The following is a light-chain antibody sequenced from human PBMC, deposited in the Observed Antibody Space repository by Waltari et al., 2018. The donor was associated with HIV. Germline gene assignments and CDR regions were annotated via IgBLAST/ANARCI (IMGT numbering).Light chain of an antibody. CDR3: AAWDNILSGYV. V-gene: IGLV1-47*01. CDR1: SSNVGRDN. J-gene: IGLJ1*01. Sequence: QSALTQPPSTSGTPGQRVTMSCSGSSSNVGRDNVYWYQQIPGTAPKLLIYNDYRTPSGVPDRFSGAKSGTSASLAISGLRSEDEADYYCAAWDNILSGYVFGTGTKVTVL. CDR2: NDY.